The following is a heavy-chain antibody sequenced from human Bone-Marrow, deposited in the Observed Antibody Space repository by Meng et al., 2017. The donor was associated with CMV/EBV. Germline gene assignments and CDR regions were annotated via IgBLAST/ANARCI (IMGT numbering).Heavy chain of an antibody. CDR3: ARAKYYYDSSGYSVNWFDP. CDR2: IIPIFGTA. V-gene: IGHV1-69*05. D-gene: IGHD3-22*01. Sequence: VKVSCKASGGTFSSYAISWVRQAPGQGLEWMGGIIPIFGTANYAQKFQGRVTITTDESTSTAYMELSSLRSEDTAVYYCARAKYYYDSSGYSVNWFDPWGQGTLVTVSS. J-gene: IGHJ5*02. CDR1: GGTFSSYA.